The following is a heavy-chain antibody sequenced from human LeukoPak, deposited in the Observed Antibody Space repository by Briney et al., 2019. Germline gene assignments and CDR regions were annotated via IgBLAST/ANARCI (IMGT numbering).Heavy chain of an antibody. CDR2: ISYDGSNK. D-gene: IGHD2-2*02. CDR1: GFTFSSYA. J-gene: IGHJ6*03. CDR3: ARPNKPAAIPVNYYYMDV. Sequence: GGSLRLSCAASGFTFSSYAMHWVRQAPGKGLEWVAVISYDGSNKYYADSVKGRFTISRDNSKNTLYLQMNSLRAEDTAVYYCARPNKPAAIPVNYYYMDVWGKGATVTVSS. V-gene: IGHV3-30-3*01.